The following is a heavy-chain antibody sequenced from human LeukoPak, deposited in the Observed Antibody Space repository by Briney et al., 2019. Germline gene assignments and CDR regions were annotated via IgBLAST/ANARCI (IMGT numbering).Heavy chain of an antibody. J-gene: IGHJ3*02. CDR3: ARQADTMIVVVSAFDI. CDR2: IYPGDSDT. D-gene: IGHD3-22*01. Sequence: GESLKISCKGSGYSFTSYWIGWVRQMPGKGLEWMGIIYPGDSDTRYSPSFQGQVTISADKSISTAYLQWSSLKASDTAVYYCARQADTMIVVVSAFDIWGQGTMVTVSS. CDR1: GYSFTSYW. V-gene: IGHV5-51*01.